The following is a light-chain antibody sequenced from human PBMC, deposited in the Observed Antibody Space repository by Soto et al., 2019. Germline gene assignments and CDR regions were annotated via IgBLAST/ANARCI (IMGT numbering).Light chain of an antibody. J-gene: IGKJ2*01. V-gene: IGKV4-1*01. CDR3: QHYYSTPYT. CDR1: QSILYSSNNKNY. Sequence: DIVMTQSPDSLAESLGERATINCKYSQSILYSSNNKNYLAWYQQKPGQPPKLLFYWASTRESGVSDRFSGSGSGTDFTLSISGLQPEDAAIYYCQHYYSTPYTFGQGTKLEIK. CDR2: WAS.